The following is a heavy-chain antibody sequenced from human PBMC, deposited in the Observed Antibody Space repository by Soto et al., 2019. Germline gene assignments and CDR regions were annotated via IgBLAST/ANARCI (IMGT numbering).Heavy chain of an antibody. V-gene: IGHV3-30*18. CDR3: AKDRGYCSSTSCYEIGIQLWLGVDYYYGMDV. CDR2: ISYDGSNK. CDR1: GFTFSSYG. Sequence: GGSLRLSCAASGFTFSSYGMHWVRQAPGKGLEWVAVISYDGSNKYYADSVKGRFTISRDNSKNTLYLQMNSLRAEDTAVYYCAKDRGYCSSTSCYEIGIQLWLGVDYYYGMDVWGQGTTVTVSS. J-gene: IGHJ6*02. D-gene: IGHD2-2*01.